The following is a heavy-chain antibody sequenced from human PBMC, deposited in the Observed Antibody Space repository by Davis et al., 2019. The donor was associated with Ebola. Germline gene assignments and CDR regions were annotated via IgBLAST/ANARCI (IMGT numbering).Heavy chain of an antibody. CDR2: ISSSSSYI. Sequence: PGGSLRLSCAASGFTFSSYSMNWVRQAPGKGLEWVSSISSSSSYIYYADSVKGRFTISRDNAKNSLYLQMNSLRDEDTAVYYCARDRTGDIAAAGNFDYWGQGTLVTVSS. V-gene: IGHV3-21*01. CDR3: ARDRTGDIAAAGNFDY. CDR1: GFTFSSYS. D-gene: IGHD6-13*01. J-gene: IGHJ4*02.